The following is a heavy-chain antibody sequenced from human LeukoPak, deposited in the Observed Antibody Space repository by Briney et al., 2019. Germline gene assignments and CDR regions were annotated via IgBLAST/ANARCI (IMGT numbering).Heavy chain of an antibody. CDR2: VYHTGST. J-gene: IGHJ3*02. D-gene: IGHD3-9*01. CDR3: ARDRSNYDILTGYYGDAFDI. Sequence: TPSETLSLTCTVSGGSISTYYWSWIRQPPGKGLEWIGYVYHTGSTTYNPSLKSRVTISVDTSKNRFSLKLSSVTAADTAVYYCARDRSNYDILTGYYGDAFDIWGQGTMVTVSS. CDR1: GGSISTYY. V-gene: IGHV4-59*01.